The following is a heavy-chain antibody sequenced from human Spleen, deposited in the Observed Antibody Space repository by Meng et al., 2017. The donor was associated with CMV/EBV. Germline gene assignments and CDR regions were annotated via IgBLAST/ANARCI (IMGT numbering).Heavy chain of an antibody. CDR3: VRRLTGVFDY. CDR1: GFNFENYG. Sequence: LSCAASGFNFENYGMMWIRQTPGKGLEWVSGINWNGGDTGYADSVKGRFTISRDNAKNSLYLQMSSLRAEDTALYYCVRRLTGVFDYWGQGTLVTVSS. D-gene: IGHD7-27*01. V-gene: IGHV3-20*04. J-gene: IGHJ4*02. CDR2: INWNGGDT.